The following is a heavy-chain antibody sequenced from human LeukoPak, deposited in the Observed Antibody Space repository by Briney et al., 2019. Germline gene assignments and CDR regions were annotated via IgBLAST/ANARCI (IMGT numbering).Heavy chain of an antibody. Sequence: GGSLRLSCAASGFTFSDYYMSWIRQAPGKGLEWVSFIITSSSYTKYADSVKGRFTISRDNAKNTLFIQMNSLRADDTAVYYCARTKYYGSGPESFDYWGQGTLVTVSS. CDR3: ARTKYYGSGPESFDY. D-gene: IGHD3-10*01. CDR2: IITSSSYT. V-gene: IGHV3-11*03. CDR1: GFTFSDYY. J-gene: IGHJ4*02.